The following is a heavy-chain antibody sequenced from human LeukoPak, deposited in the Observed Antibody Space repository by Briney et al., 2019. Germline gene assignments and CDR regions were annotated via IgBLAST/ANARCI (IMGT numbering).Heavy chain of an antibody. Sequence: ASVKVSCKASGYTFTGYYMHWVRQAPGQGLEWMGWINPNSGGTNDAQKFQGRVTMTRDTSISTAYMELSRLRSGDTAVYYCASYVNHYYGSGSYYNSWNWFDPWGQGTLVTVSS. V-gene: IGHV1-2*02. CDR1: GYTFTGYY. J-gene: IGHJ5*02. CDR3: ASYVNHYYGSGSYYNSWNWFDP. CDR2: INPNSGGT. D-gene: IGHD3-10*01.